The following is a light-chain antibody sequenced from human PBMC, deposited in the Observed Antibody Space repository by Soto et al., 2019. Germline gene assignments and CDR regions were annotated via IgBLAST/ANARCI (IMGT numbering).Light chain of an antibody. V-gene: IGKV3-20*01. CDR1: RSLSSSY. Sequence: EIVLTQSPGTLSLSPGERATLSCRASRSLSSSYVVWYQQKPGQAPRLLIYAASRRATGIPDRFSGSGSATEYTLTISRLEAEDFALYSCQQQGTFGQGTKLEIK. CDR3: QQQGT. J-gene: IGKJ2*01. CDR2: AAS.